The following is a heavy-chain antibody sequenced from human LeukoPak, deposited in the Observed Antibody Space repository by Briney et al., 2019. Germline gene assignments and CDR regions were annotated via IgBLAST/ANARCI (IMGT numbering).Heavy chain of an antibody. CDR3: ARDREAAGQKLTDY. CDR2: ISVYNGNT. D-gene: IGHD6-13*01. CDR1: AYTFTSYG. Sequence: ASVKVSCKASAYTFTSYGITWVRHAPGQGLEWMGWISVYNGNTNSAQKLQGRVTMTTDTSTSTAYMELRSLRSDDTAIYYCARDREAAGQKLTDYWGQGTLVTVSS. V-gene: IGHV1-18*01. J-gene: IGHJ4*02.